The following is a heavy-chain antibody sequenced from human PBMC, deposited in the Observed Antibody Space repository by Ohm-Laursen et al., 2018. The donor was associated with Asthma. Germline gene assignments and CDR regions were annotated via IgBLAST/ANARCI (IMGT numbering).Heavy chain of an antibody. CDR3: ARVPAATNYCYYYGMDV. D-gene: IGHD2-2*01. V-gene: IGHV3-30*03. Sequence: PLRLSCSASGFTFSSYGMHWVRQAPGKGLEWVAVISYDGSNKYYADSVKGRFTISRDNSKNTLYLQMNSLRAEDTAVYYCARVPAATNYCYYYGMDVWGQGTTVTVSS. J-gene: IGHJ6*02. CDR1: GFTFSSYG. CDR2: ISYDGSNK.